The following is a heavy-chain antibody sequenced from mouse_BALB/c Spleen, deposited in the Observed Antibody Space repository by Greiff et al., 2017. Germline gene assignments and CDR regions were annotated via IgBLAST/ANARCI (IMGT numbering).Heavy chain of an antibody. V-gene: IGHV5-17*02. J-gene: IGHJ4*01. Sequence: EVQGVESGGGLVQPGGSRKLSCAASGFTFSSFGMHWVRQAPEKGLEWVAYISSGSSTIYYADTVKGRFTISRDNPKNTLFLQMTSLRSEDTAMYYCAREYGNYGAMDYWGQGTSVTVSS. CDR1: GFTFSSFG. CDR2: ISSGSSTI. CDR3: AREYGNYGAMDY. D-gene: IGHD2-10*02.